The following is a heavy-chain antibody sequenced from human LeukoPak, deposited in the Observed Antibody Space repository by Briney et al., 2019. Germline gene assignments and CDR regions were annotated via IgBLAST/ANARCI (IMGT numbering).Heavy chain of an antibody. CDR3: ARDFGTTGWHTFDY. CDR1: GDSVSSKNGA. Sequence: SQTLSLTCVVSGDSVSSKNGAWNWIRQSPSRRLEWLGRTYYRSKWYNDYAESMEGRMTISQDTSKNQYSLHLNSVTPDDTAVYYCARDFGTTGWHTFDYWGQGTLVTVSS. D-gene: IGHD6-19*01. CDR2: TYYRSKWYN. J-gene: IGHJ4*02. V-gene: IGHV6-1*01.